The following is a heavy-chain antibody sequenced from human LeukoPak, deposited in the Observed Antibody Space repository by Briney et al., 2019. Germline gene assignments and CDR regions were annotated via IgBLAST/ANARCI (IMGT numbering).Heavy chain of an antibody. CDR2: INTNTGNP. Sequence: GASVKVSCKASGYTFTSYAMNWVRQAPGQGLEWMGWINTNTGNPTYAQGFTGRFVFSLDTSVSTAYMELSSLRSDDTAVYYCAIPIRGNFDYWGQGTLVTVSS. CDR3: AIPIRGNFDY. J-gene: IGHJ4*02. CDR1: GYTFTSYA. D-gene: IGHD3-10*01. V-gene: IGHV7-4-1*02.